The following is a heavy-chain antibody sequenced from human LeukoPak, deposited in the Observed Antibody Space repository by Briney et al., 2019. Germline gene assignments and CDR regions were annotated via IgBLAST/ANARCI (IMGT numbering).Heavy chain of an antibody. Sequence: PGGSLRLSCAGSGFSFSSYGMHWVRQAPGKGLEWMAFIRSDGSNKYYADSVKGRFTISRDNSKNTLYLQMNSLRAEDTAVYYCARDLYCSGGSCYHFDCWGQGTLVTVSS. D-gene: IGHD2-15*01. CDR1: GFSFSSYG. CDR2: IRSDGSNK. J-gene: IGHJ4*02. V-gene: IGHV3-30*02. CDR3: ARDLYCSGGSCYHFDC.